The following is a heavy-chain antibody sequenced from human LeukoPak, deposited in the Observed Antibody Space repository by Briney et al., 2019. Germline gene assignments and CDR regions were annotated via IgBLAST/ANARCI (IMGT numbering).Heavy chain of an antibody. CDR1: GGTFSSYA. CDR2: IIPIFGTA. J-gene: IGHJ4*02. D-gene: IGHD3-16*01. V-gene: IGHV1-69*13. CDR3: ARLRRGDQTEFDY. Sequence: ASVKVSCKASGGTFSSYAISWVRQAPGQGLEWMGGIIPIFGTANYAQKFQGRVTITADESTSTAYLHWSSLKASDTAMYYCARLRRGDQTEFDYWGRGTLVAVSS.